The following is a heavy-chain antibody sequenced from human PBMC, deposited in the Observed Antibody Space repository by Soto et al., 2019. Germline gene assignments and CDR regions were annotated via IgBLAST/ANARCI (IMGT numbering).Heavy chain of an antibody. CDR1: GGTFSSYA. Sequence: VKVSCKASGGTFSSYAISWVRQAPGQGLEWMGWISAANGNTEYAQNLQGRVTMTTDTSTSTAYMELRSLRADDTAVYYCAVEYTTSSGIGFDYWGQGTLVTVSS. V-gene: IGHV1-18*01. CDR3: AVEYTTSSGIGFDY. D-gene: IGHD6-6*01. CDR2: ISAANGNT. J-gene: IGHJ4*02.